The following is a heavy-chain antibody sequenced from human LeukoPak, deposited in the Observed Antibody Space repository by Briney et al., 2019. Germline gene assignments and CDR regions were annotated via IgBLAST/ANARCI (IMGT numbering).Heavy chain of an antibody. D-gene: IGHD2-2*02. V-gene: IGHV3-30*02. CDR2: IQYDGSFK. J-gene: IGHJ4*02. CDR3: AKTSDQLLYSKFDF. CDR1: GFTFGFYG. Sequence: GGSLRLSCATSGFTFGFYGMHWVRQAPGKGLAWVAFIQYDGSFKFYADSVQGRFSISRDNSKNTLFLQMNSLRADDTAVYYCAKTSDQLLYSKFDFWGQGTLVTVSS.